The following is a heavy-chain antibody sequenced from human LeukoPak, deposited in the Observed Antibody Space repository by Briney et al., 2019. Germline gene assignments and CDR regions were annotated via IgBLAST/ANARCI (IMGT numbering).Heavy chain of an antibody. CDR2: IKEDGSQK. Sequence: GGSLRLSCSASGLTFSRRWMSWVRQTPGKGLEWVANIKEDGSQKYYADSVMGRFTISRDNAENSLYLQLNSLRAEDTAMYYCARDRLTGYSSSWSHFDYWGQGTLVTVSS. V-gene: IGHV3-7*03. J-gene: IGHJ4*02. CDR3: ARDRLTGYSSSWSHFDY. D-gene: IGHD6-13*01. CDR1: GLTFSRRW.